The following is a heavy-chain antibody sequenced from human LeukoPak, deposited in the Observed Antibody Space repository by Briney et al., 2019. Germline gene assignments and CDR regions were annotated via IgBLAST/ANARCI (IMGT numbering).Heavy chain of an antibody. V-gene: IGHV3-74*01. J-gene: IGHJ4*02. CDR2: INSDGSSI. D-gene: IGHD3-22*01. Sequence: GRSLRLSCAASGFTFSSHWMHWVRQAPGKGLVWVSRINSDGSSISYADSVKGRFTISRDNAKNTLYLQMNSLRAEDTAVYTCARGHFDSSGSLDYWGQGTLVTVSS. CDR3: ARGHFDSSGSLDY. CDR1: GFTFSSHW.